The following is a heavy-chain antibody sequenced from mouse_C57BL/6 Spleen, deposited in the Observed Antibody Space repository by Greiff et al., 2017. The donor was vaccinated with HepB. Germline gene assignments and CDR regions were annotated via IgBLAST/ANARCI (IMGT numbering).Heavy chain of an antibody. CDR3: TRDQTWGAIDY. CDR2: ISSGGDYI. V-gene: IGHV5-9-1*02. Sequence: EVKLVESGEGLVKPGGSLKLSCAASGFTFSSYAMPWVRQTPEKRLEWVAYISSGGDYIYYADTVKGRCTISRDNARNTLYLQMSSLKSEDTAMYYCTRDQTWGAIDYWGQGTSVTVSS. D-gene: IGHD4-1*01. CDR1: GFTFSSYA. J-gene: IGHJ4*01.